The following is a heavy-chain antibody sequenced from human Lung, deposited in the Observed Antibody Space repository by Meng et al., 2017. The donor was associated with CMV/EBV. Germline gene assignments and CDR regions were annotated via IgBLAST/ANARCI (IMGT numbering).Heavy chain of an antibody. CDR1: GDTFNNYA. D-gene: IGHD2-8*01. V-gene: IGHV1-69*13. J-gene: IGHJ5*02. CDR3: ARKLIMVTEDYFDP. Sequence: SSVKVSXKASGDTFNNYAISWVRQAPGQGLEWMGGIIPLFGPTNYAQKSQRRVTITSITPDASTSTSNLELHSLRTEDTAVYYCARKLIMVTEDYFDPWGQGTXVTVSS. CDR2: IIPLFGPT.